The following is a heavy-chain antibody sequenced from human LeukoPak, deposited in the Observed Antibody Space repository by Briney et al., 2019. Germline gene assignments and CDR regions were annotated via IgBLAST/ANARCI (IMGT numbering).Heavy chain of an antibody. CDR2: INAGNGNT. J-gene: IGHJ4*02. Sequence: GASVTVSCKASGDTFTSYIITWVRQAPGQGLEWMGWINAGNGNTKYSQKFQGRVTITRDTSASTACMELSSLRSEDTAVYYCARKISSSWYFSVDFDYWGQGTLVTVSS. CDR1: GDTFTSYI. CDR3: ARKISSSWYFSVDFDY. V-gene: IGHV1-3*01. D-gene: IGHD6-13*01.